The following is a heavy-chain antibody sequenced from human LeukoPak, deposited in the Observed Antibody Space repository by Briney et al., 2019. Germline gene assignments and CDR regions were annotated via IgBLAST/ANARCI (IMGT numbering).Heavy chain of an antibody. CDR3: ARDGGYSSSLDY. V-gene: IGHV3-48*01. D-gene: IGHD6-6*01. CDR2: ISSNSRII. J-gene: IGHJ4*02. CDR1: GFTFRSYS. Sequence: GGSLRLSCAASGFTFRSYSMNWVRQAPGKGLEWVSYISSNSRIIYYADSVKGRFTISRDNAKNSLSLQMNGLRAEDTAVYYCARDGGYSSSLDYWGQGTLVTVSS.